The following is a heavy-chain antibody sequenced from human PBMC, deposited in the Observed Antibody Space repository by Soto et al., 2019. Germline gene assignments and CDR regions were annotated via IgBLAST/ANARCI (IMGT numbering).Heavy chain of an antibody. Sequence: PGGSLRLSCAVSGFTFNSYSMNWVRQAPGKGLEWVSSISSFSNYMYYTDSVKGRFTISRDNARNSLYLQMNSLRAEDTAVYYCARAGGYYGMDVWGQGTTVTVSS. D-gene: IGHD3-10*01. J-gene: IGHJ6*02. CDR2: ISSFSNYM. CDR3: ARAGGYYGMDV. CDR1: GFTFNSYS. V-gene: IGHV3-21*01.